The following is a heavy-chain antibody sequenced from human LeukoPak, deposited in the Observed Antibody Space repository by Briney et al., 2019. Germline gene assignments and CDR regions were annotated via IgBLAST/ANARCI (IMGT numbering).Heavy chain of an antibody. D-gene: IGHD1-1*01. Sequence: GGSLRLSCAASGFTVSSNYMSWVRQAPGKGLEWVSVIYSGGRIYYADSVKGRFTISRDNSKNTLYLQMNSLRAEDTAVYYCARTGTSDAFDIWGQGTMVTVSS. CDR3: ARTGTSDAFDI. CDR2: IYSGGRI. V-gene: IGHV3-66*01. CDR1: GFTVSSNY. J-gene: IGHJ3*02.